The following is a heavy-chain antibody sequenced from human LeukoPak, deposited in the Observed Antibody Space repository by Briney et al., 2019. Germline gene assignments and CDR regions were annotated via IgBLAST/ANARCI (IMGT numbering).Heavy chain of an antibody. CDR2: IRSAAYGGTS. CDR3: SRERYGSAYYGY. V-gene: IGHV3-49*03. J-gene: IGHJ4*02. Sequence: PGGSLRLSCTTSGFIFGDNAMSWFRQAPGKGLEWIGFIRSAAYGGTSDYAASVKGRFTISRDDSKSIAYLQLNSLETEDSAVYYCSRERYGSAYYGYWGQGTLVTVSS. D-gene: IGHD3-3*01. CDR1: GFIFGDNA.